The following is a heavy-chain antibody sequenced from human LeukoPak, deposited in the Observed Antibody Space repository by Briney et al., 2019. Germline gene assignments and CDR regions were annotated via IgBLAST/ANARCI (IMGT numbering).Heavy chain of an antibody. CDR3: ARYRMVSYYFDN. D-gene: IGHD2-21*01. CDR2: INTDGSTT. CDR1: GFTFKSYW. V-gene: IGHV3-74*01. Sequence: GGSLRLSCAASGFTFKSYWMYWVRQAPGKGLVWVSRINTDGSTTTYADSVKGRFTISRDNANNMVYLQMNSLRAEDTAVYYCARYRMVSYYFDNWGQGSLVTVSS. J-gene: IGHJ4*02.